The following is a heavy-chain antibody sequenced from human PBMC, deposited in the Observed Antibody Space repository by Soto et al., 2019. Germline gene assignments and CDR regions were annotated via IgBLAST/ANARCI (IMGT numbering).Heavy chain of an antibody. V-gene: IGHV3-15*01. CDR1: GFTFSNAW. D-gene: IGHD3-10*01. CDR3: TTEDPSGGDLDY. J-gene: IGHJ4*02. CDR2: IKSKTDGGTT. Sequence: EVQLVESGGGLVKPGGSLRLSCAASGFTFSNAWMSWVRQAPGKGLEWVGRIKSKTDGGTTDYAAPVKGRFTISRDDSKNTLYLQMNSLKTEDTAVFYCTTEDPSGGDLDYWGQGTLVTVSS.